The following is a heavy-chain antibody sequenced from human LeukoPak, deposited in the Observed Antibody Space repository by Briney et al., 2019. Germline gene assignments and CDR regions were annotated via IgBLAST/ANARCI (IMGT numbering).Heavy chain of an antibody. CDR3: TRDFDP. V-gene: IGHV3-7*01. Sequence: GGSLRLSCAASGVTFSSYAMSWVRQAPGKGLEWVGNIKQDGSEKYYVDSVKGRFTISRDNAKNSLYLDMNSLRVEDTAIYYCTRDFDPWGQGTLVTVSS. CDR1: GVTFSSYA. CDR2: IKQDGSEK. J-gene: IGHJ5*02.